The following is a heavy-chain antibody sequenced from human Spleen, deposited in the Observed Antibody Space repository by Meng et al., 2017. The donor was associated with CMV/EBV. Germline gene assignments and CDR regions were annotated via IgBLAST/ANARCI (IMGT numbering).Heavy chain of an antibody. CDR1: GFTFDDYS. V-gene: IGHV3-9*01. CDR2: ISWNSGSV. J-gene: IGHJ4*02. D-gene: IGHD5-24*01. Sequence: SLKISCAASGFTFDDYSMHWVRQAPGKGLEWVSGISWNSGSVAYADSVRGRFTISRDNSENMLYLKMDSLRAEDTALYYCVKEDNLGYFDYWGQGTLVTVSS. CDR3: VKEDNLGYFDY.